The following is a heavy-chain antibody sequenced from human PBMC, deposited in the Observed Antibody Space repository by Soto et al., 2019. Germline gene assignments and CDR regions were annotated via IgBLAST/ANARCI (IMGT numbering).Heavy chain of an antibody. D-gene: IGHD2-2*01. CDR1: GGTFSSYA. J-gene: IGHJ5*02. CDR2: IIPIFGTA. Sequence: GASVKVSCKASGGTFSSYAISWVRQAPGQGLEWMGGIIPIFGTANYAQKFQGRVTITADESTGTAYMELSSLRSEDTAVYYCARSPPQGIVLVPAAMLHWFDPWGQGTLVTVSS. CDR3: ARSPPQGIVLVPAAMLHWFDP. V-gene: IGHV1-69*13.